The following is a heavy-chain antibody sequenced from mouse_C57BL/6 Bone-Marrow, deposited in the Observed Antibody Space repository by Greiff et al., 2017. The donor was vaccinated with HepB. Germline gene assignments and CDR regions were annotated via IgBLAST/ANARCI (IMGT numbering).Heavy chain of an antibody. CDR3: ARLGIKGLFDY. Sequence: QVQLKESGAELVKPGASVKISCKASGYAFSSYWMNWVKQRPGKGLEWIGQIYPGDGDTNYNGKVKGKATLTADKSSSTAYMQLSSLTSEDSAVYFCARLGIKGLFDYWGQGTTLTVSS. V-gene: IGHV1-80*01. J-gene: IGHJ2*01. D-gene: IGHD3-3*01. CDR2: IYPGDGDT. CDR1: GYAFSSYW.